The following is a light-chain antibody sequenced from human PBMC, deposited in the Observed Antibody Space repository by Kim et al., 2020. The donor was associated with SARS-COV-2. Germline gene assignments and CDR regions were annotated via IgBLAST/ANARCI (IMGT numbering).Light chain of an antibody. V-gene: IGKV1-5*01. Sequence: GSLGDRVTITCRDSHSISRWLACDLQKPAKAPNLLTHDASSLESGVPSRISGSRPGTEHTLTISTLHPDDLATDYCQQYKSYPLTFGQGTKAELK. J-gene: IGKJ1*01. CDR1: HSISRW. CDR2: DAS. CDR3: QQYKSYPLT.